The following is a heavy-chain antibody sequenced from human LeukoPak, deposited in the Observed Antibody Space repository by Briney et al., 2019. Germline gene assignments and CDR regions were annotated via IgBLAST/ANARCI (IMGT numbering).Heavy chain of an antibody. J-gene: IGHJ3*02. CDR1: GFTFSDYY. CDR2: ISSSSSYT. D-gene: IGHD4-17*01. V-gene: IGHV3-11*03. CDR3: AKARLRNDAFDI. Sequence: GGSLRLSCAASGFTFSDYYMNWIRQAPGKGLEWVSYISSSSSYTNYADSVKGRFTISRDNAKNSLYLQMNSLRAEDTAVYYCAKARLRNDAFDIWGQGTRVTVSS.